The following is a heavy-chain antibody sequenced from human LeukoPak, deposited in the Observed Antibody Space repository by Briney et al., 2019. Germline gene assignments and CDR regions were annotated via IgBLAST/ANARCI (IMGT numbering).Heavy chain of an antibody. J-gene: IGHJ4*02. V-gene: IGHV3-49*04. CDR2: IRSKGYGGTT. CDR3: TRLGIAAAGTYYFDY. D-gene: IGHD6-13*01. CDR1: GFTFGDYA. Sequence: GGSLRLSCTASGFTFGDYAMSWVRQAPGKGLEGVGFIRSKGYGGTTEYAASVKGRFTISRDDSKSIAYLQMNSLKTEDTAVYYCTRLGIAAAGTYYFDYWGQGTLVTVSS.